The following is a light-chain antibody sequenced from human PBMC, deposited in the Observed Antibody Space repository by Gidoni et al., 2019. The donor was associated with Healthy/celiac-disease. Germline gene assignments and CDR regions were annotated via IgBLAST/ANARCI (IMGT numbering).Light chain of an antibody. Sequence: DIQMTQSPSSLSASVGDRVTITCRASQSISSYLNWDQQKPGKAPKLLIYAASSLQSGVPLRLSCSGSGTDFTLTISSLQPEDFATYYCQQSYSTPPLTFGGGTKVEIK. CDR2: AAS. V-gene: IGKV1-39*01. J-gene: IGKJ4*01. CDR3: QQSYSTPPLT. CDR1: QSISSY.